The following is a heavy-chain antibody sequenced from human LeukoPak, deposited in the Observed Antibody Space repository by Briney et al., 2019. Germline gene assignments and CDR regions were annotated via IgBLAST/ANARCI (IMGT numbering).Heavy chain of an antibody. Sequence: GASVKVSCKASGGTFSSYDINWVRQATGQGLEWMGWMNPNSGNTGYAQKFQGRVTITRNTSISTAYMELSSLRSEDTAVYYCARGISRVLKLRFLEWFSMDVWGKGTTVTVSS. V-gene: IGHV1-8*03. J-gene: IGHJ6*03. CDR2: MNPNSGNT. CDR1: GGTFSSYD. D-gene: IGHD3-3*01. CDR3: ARGISRVLKLRFLEWFSMDV.